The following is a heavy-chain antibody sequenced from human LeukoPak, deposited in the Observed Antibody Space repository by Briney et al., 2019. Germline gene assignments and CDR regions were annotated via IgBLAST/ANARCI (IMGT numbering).Heavy chain of an antibody. CDR2: IRYDGSNK. D-gene: IGHD3-9*01. CDR3: AKTGTLLLTGWYYYYYMDV. V-gene: IGHV3-30*02. Sequence: GGSLRLSCAASGFTVSSNYMSWVRQAPGKGLEWVAFIRYDGSNKYYADSVKGRFTISRDNSKNTLYLQMNSLRAEDTAVYYCAKTGTLLLTGWYYYYYMDVWGKGTTVTVSS. CDR1: GFTVSSNY. J-gene: IGHJ6*03.